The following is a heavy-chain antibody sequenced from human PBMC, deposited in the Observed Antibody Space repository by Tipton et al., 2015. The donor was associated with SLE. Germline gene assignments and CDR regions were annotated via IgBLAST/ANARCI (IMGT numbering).Heavy chain of an antibody. CDR2: IRSKLYGGTT. CDR3: SRGPPTIAVASCYFDY. CDR1: GFTFGDYA. D-gene: IGHD6-19*01. Sequence: SLRLSCTGSGFTFGDYAMSWFRQAPGKGLEWVGFIRSKLYGGTTLYAASVKGRFTISRDDSKSVAYLQMNSLKTEDTAVYYCSRGPPTIAVASCYFDYWGQGTLVTVSS. V-gene: IGHV3-49*03. J-gene: IGHJ4*02.